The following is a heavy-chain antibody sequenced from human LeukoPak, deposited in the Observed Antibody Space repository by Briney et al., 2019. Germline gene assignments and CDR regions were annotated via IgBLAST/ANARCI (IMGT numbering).Heavy chain of an antibody. Sequence: SETLSLTCAVFGGSISSYYWSWIRQPAGKGLEWIGRIYTSGSTNYNPSLKSRVTMSVDTSKNQFSLKLSSVTAADTAVYYCAREDYDSSGYYLFWGQGTLVTVSS. J-gene: IGHJ4*02. CDR3: AREDYDSSGYYLF. CDR1: GGSISSYY. CDR2: IYTSGST. D-gene: IGHD3-22*01. V-gene: IGHV4-4*07.